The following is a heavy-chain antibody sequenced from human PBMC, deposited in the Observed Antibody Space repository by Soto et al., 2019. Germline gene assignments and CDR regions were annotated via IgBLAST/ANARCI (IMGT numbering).Heavy chain of an antibody. Sequence: QVQLQESGPGLVKPSETLSLTCTVSGGSISSYYWSWIRQPPGKGLEWIGYIYYSGSTNYNPSLKTPVTRSVNTSKTPFPLKPSSVTAADTAVYYGARDSSSWSSHNWFDPWGQGTLVTVSS. V-gene: IGHV4-59*01. D-gene: IGHD6-13*01. CDR3: ARDSSSWSSHNWFDP. CDR1: GGSISSYY. J-gene: IGHJ5*02. CDR2: IYYSGST.